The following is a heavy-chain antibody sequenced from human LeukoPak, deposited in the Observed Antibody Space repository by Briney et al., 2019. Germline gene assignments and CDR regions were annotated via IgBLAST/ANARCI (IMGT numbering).Heavy chain of an antibody. CDR2: IYYSGST. J-gene: IGHJ4*02. Sequence: SETLSLTCTVSGGSISSYYWSWIRQPPGKGLEWIGYIYYSGSTNYNPSLKSRVTISVDTSKNQFSLKLSSVTAADTAVYYCARSGSKSGTDYWGQGTLVTVYS. CDR1: GGSISSYY. D-gene: IGHD3-10*01. V-gene: IGHV4-59*01. CDR3: ARSGSKSGTDY.